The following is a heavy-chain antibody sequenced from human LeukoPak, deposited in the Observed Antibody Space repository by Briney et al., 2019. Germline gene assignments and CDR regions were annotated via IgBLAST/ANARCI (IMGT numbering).Heavy chain of an antibody. CDR1: GFTFNNYW. J-gene: IGHJ4*02. D-gene: IGHD3-16*01. CDR2: IKEDGSER. CDR3: ARDESGRIMDS. V-gene: IGHV3-7*04. Sequence: PGGSLRLSCAVSGFTFNNYWMSWVRRAPGKGLEWVANIKEDGSERYYVDSVKGRFTIFRDNAKNSLFLQMNSLRAEDTAVYYCARDESGRIMDSWGQGTLVTVSS.